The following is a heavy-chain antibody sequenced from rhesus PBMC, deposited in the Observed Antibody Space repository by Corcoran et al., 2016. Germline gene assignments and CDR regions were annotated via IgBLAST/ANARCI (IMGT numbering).Heavy chain of an antibody. Sequence: QVQLQESGPGLVKPSEPLSLTCAVACGSISRSNWWSWSRQSAGKWWEWIGYFYGGSGSTSYNPSLKSRVTISTDTSKNQFSLKLSSVTAADTAVYYCARRLATVTLSYFDYWGQGVLVTVSS. CDR1: CGSISRSNW. D-gene: IGHD5-36*02. J-gene: IGHJ4*01. CDR3: ARRLATVTLSYFDY. V-gene: IGHV4S18*01. CDR2: FYGGSGST.